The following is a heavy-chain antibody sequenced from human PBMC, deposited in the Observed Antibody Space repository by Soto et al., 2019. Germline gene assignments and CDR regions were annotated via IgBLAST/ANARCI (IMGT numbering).Heavy chain of an antibody. D-gene: IGHD6-13*01. V-gene: IGHV4-59*01. Sequence: QVQLQESGPGLVKPSETLSLTCSVSGGSISSYYWGWIRQPPGKGLEWIGHIYYSGGTSYNPSLKSRITISVDTSKNQCSLKLSSVTAADMAVYYCARDSAAGTGDYDLWGQGILVTVSS. CDR3: ARDSAAGTGDYDL. J-gene: IGHJ5*02. CDR2: IYYSGGT. CDR1: GGSISSYY.